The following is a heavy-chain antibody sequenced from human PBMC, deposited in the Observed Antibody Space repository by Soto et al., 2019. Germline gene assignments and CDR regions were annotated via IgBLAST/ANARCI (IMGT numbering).Heavy chain of an antibody. CDR2: IVVGSGHT. D-gene: IGHD2-21*01. Sequence: VELSCQAPGFTFTSSAVPWVRQARRKRLEWIGWIVVGSGHTHYAQKFQERVTITREMSTSTAYKEPSRLKSEDTAVSYSPGCSRSDYYYYGMGVWDKETTVAVSS. V-gene: IGHV1-58*01. CDR1: GFTFTSSA. J-gene: IGHJ6*04. CDR3: PGCSRSDYYYYGMGV.